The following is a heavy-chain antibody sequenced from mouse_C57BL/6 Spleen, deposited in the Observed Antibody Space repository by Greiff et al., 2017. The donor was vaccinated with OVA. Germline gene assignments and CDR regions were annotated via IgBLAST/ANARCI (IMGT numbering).Heavy chain of an antibody. CDR1: GFTFSDYG. CDR3: ARQGGYAMDY. J-gene: IGHJ4*01. V-gene: IGHV5-17*01. CDR2: ISSGSSTI. Sequence: EVQLVESGGGLVKPGGSLKLSCAASGFTFSDYGMHWVRQAPEKGLEWVAYISSGSSTIYYADTVKGRFTIARDNATNTLFLQMTSLRSEDTAMYDCARQGGYAMDYWGQGTSVTVSS.